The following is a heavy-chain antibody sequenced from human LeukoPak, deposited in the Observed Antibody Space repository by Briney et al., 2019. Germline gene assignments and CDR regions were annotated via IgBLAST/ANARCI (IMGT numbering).Heavy chain of an antibody. J-gene: IGHJ4*02. D-gene: IGHD3-3*01. Sequence: GGSLRLPCAASGFTFSSYAMHWVRQAPGKGLEWVAVISYDGSNKYYADSVKGRFTISRDNSKNTLYLQMNSLRAEDTAVYYCARDRSGFTIFGAGVDYWGQGTLVTVSS. CDR3: ARDRSGFTIFGAGVDY. CDR1: GFTFSSYA. CDR2: ISYDGSNK. V-gene: IGHV3-30-3*01.